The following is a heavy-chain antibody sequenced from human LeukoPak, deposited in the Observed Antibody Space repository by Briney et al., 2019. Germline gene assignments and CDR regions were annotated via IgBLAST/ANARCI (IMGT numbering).Heavy chain of an antibody. D-gene: IGHD2-15*01. V-gene: IGHV3-23*01. CDR1: GFTFSSHA. CDR3: AKGAVVVAPNGPFDF. J-gene: IGHJ4*02. CDR2: ISGSGGRT. Sequence: GVSLRLSCAVSGFTFSSHAMSWVRQAPGKGLEWVSAISGSGGRTYYADFSKGRFTVSRDNSKYTLYLQVNSQSAEDVALSFCAKGAVVVAPNGPFDFWRKGTLVTVSS.